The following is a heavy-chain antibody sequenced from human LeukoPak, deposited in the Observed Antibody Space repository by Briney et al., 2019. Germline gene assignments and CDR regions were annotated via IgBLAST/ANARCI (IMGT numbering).Heavy chain of an antibody. CDR2: IIPIFGTA. J-gene: IGHJ6*03. V-gene: IGHV1-69*13. D-gene: IGHD2-2*01. CDR3: AFSPQDIVVVPSHFWYYYYMDV. Sequence: SVKVSGKASGGTFSSYAISWVRQAPGQGLEWMGGIIPIFGTANYAQKFQGRVTITADESTSTAYMELSSLRSEDTAVYYCAFSPQDIVVVPSHFWYYYYMDVWGKGTTVTVSS. CDR1: GGTFSSYA.